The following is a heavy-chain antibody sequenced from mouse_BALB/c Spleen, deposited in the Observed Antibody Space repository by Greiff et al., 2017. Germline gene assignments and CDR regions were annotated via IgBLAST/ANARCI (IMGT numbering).Heavy chain of an antibody. V-gene: IGHV5-4*02. CDR3: ARDLASEDAMDY. CDR2: ISDGGSYT. J-gene: IGHJ4*01. D-gene: IGHD6-1*01. Sequence: DVMLVESGGGLVKPGGSLKLSCAASGFTFSDYYMYWVRQTPEKRLEWVATISDGGSYTYYPDSVKGRFTISRDNAKNNLYLQMSSLKSEDTAMYYCARDLASEDAMDYWGQGTSVTVSS. CDR1: GFTFSDYY.